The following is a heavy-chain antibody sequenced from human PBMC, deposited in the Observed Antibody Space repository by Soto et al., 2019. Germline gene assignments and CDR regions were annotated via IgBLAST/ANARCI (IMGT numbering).Heavy chain of an antibody. CDR2: INPNSGGT. V-gene: IGHV1-2*04. D-gene: IGHD6-13*01. CDR1: GYTFTGYY. Sequence: ASVKVSCKASGYTFTGYYMHWVRQAPGQGLEWMGWINPNSGGTNYAQKFQGWVTMTRDTSISTAYMELSRLRSDDTAVYYCARDGSSSWYLYYYYGMDVWGQGTTVTVSS. CDR3: ARDGSSSWYLYYYYGMDV. J-gene: IGHJ6*02.